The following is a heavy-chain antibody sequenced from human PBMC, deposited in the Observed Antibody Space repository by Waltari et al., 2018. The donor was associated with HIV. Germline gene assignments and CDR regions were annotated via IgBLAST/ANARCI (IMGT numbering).Heavy chain of an antibody. Sequence: QVQLVQSGAEVKKPGSSVKVSCKASGGTFNNYAFIWVRQAPGQGLEWMGGSIPIFNTRNYAQKFQGRVTITADKSTSTAYMELSSLRSDDTAVYYCARGVYYDILTGPIMGYFDYWGQGTLVTVSS. CDR3: ARGVYYDILTGPIMGYFDY. CDR1: GGTFNNYA. V-gene: IGHV1-69*06. CDR2: SIPIFNTR. J-gene: IGHJ4*02. D-gene: IGHD3-9*01.